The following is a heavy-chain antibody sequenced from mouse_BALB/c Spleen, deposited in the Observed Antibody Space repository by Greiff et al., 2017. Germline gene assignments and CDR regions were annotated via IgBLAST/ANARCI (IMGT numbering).Heavy chain of an antibody. CDR1: GYTFSSYW. Sequence: VQLQQSGAELMKPGASVKISCKATGYTFSSYWIEWVKQTPGHGLEWIGEIVPGSGSTYYNEKFKGKVTFTADTSSNTAYMQLSSLTSEDSAVYYCAGSGVYAMDYWGEGTSVTVSS. J-gene: IGHJ4*01. CDR3: AGSGVYAMDY. CDR2: IVPGSGST. D-gene: IGHD3-1*01. V-gene: IGHV1-9*01.